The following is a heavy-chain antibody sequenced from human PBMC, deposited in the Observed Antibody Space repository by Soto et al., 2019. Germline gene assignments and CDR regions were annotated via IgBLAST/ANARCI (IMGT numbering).Heavy chain of an antibody. Sequence: SETLSLTCTVSGGSISSYYWSWIRQPPGKGLEWIGYIYYSGSTNYNPSLKSRVTISVDTSKNQFSLKLSSVTAADTAVYYCASTRYYYGSGSSGSYYYYYYYMDVWGKGTTVTGLL. D-gene: IGHD3-10*01. J-gene: IGHJ6*03. CDR3: ASTRYYYGSGSSGSYYYYYYYMDV. CDR1: GGSISSYY. V-gene: IGHV4-59*08. CDR2: IYYSGST.